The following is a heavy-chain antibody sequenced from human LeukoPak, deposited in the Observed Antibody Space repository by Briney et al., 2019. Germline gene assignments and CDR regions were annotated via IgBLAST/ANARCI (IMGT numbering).Heavy chain of an antibody. D-gene: IGHD1-1*01. CDR3: AREMNDRELDFYYGMDV. V-gene: IGHV3-21*01. CDR2: ISSSSSDI. CDR1: GFTFTSYT. Sequence: GGSLRLSCAAPGFTFTSYTMNWVRQAPGKGLEWVSSISSSSSDISYADSLKGRFTISRDNANNLLYVQMNSLRAEDMAVYFCAREMNDRELDFYYGMDVWGQGTTVTVSS. J-gene: IGHJ6*02.